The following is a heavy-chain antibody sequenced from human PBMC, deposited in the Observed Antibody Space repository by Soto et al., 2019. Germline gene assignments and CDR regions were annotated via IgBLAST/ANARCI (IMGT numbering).Heavy chain of an antibody. D-gene: IGHD6-13*01. Sequence: SVKVSCKASGGTFSSYAISWVRQAPGQGLEWMGGIIPIFGTANYAQKFQGRVTITADKSTSTAYMELSSLRSEDTAVYYCASRRAPYSSSPYEYGNWFDPWGQGTLVTVSS. CDR2: IIPIFGTA. J-gene: IGHJ5*02. CDR1: GGTFSSYA. CDR3: ASRRAPYSSSPYEYGNWFDP. V-gene: IGHV1-69*06.